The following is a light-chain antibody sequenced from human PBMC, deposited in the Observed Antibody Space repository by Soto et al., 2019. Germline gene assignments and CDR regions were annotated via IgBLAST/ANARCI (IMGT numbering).Light chain of an antibody. Sequence: DIQMTQSPYSLSASVGDRVTITCRASQGISSYLAWYQQKPGKAPKLLIYAASTLQSGVPSRFSGSGSGTDFTLTISSLQPDDFATYHCQQYSSYLITFGGGTKVDIK. CDR1: QGISSY. CDR2: AAS. V-gene: IGKV1-9*01. CDR3: QQYSSYLIT. J-gene: IGKJ4*01.